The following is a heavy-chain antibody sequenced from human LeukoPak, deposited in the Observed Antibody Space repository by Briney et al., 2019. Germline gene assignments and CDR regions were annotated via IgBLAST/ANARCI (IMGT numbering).Heavy chain of an antibody. Sequence: PGGSLRLSCAASGFTFSSYWMHWVRQAPGKGLVWVSHIKTDGSSTNYAESVKGRFTISRDNAKNTVYLQMNSLRAEDTAVYYCARALRGSDYYFDYWGQGTLVTVSS. CDR1: GFTFSSYW. D-gene: IGHD2-15*01. J-gene: IGHJ4*02. CDR2: IKTDGSST. V-gene: IGHV3-74*01. CDR3: ARALRGSDYYFDY.